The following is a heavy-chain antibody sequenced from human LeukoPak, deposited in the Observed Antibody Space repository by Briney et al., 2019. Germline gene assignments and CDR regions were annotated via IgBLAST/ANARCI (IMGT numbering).Heavy chain of an antibody. Sequence: GGSLRLSSAASGFTFGNHWMAWVRQTPGRGPEWVANIDEDGDVKSYAESVKGRFSVSRDNGRTSLYLQMNSLRAEDTAIYYCARHVPRGRSDFDCWGQGVLVTVS. CDR1: GFTFGNHW. CDR3: ARHVPRGRSDFDC. CDR2: IDEDGDVK. V-gene: IGHV3-7*01. D-gene: IGHD5-12*01. J-gene: IGHJ4*02.